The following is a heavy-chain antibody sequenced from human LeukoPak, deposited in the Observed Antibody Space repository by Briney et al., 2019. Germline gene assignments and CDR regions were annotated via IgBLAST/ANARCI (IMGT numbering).Heavy chain of an antibody. CDR2: IYYSGST. CDR3: ARLVHDSSGYLPFDY. J-gene: IGHJ4*02. V-gene: IGHV4-59*08. D-gene: IGHD3-22*01. CDR1: GGSISSYY. Sequence: PSETLSLTCTVSGGSISSYYWSWIRQPPGKGLEWIGYIYYSGSTNYNPSLKSRVTISVDTSKNQFSLKLSSVTAADTAVYYCARLVHDSSGYLPFDYWGQGTLVTVSS.